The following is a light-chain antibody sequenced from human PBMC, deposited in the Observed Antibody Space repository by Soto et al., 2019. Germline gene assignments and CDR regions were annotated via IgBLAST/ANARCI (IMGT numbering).Light chain of an antibody. CDR2: RNN. J-gene: IGLJ2*01. V-gene: IGLV1-47*01. CDR3: ASWDDSLKGVL. Sequence: QSVLTQPPSASGTPGQTVTIFCSGNSSNIGSNSVFWYQQLPGTAPKLLIYRNNQRPSGVPDRFSGSKSGTSASLAISGRRSEDEADYCCASWDDSLKGVLFGGGTKLTVL. CDR1: SSNIGSNS.